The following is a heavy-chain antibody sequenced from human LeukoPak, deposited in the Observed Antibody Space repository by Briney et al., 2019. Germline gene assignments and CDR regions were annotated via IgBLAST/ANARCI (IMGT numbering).Heavy chain of an antibody. Sequence: ASVKVSCKASGYTFTSYAMHWVRQAPGQRLEWMGWINAGNGNTKYSQKFQGRVTITRDTSASTAYMELSSLRSEDTAVYYCATNHHVYSSSSSRYFDLWGRGTLVTVSS. J-gene: IGHJ2*01. CDR1: GYTFTSYA. D-gene: IGHD6-13*01. V-gene: IGHV1-3*01. CDR2: INAGNGNT. CDR3: ATNHHVYSSSSSRYFDL.